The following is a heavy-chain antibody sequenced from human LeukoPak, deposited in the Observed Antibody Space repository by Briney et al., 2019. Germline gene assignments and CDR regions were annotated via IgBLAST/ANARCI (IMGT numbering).Heavy chain of an antibody. CDR1: GGSISSYY. D-gene: IGHD3-10*01. CDR2: IYTSGST. Sequence: PSETLSLTCTVSGGSISSYYWSWIRQPAGKGLEWIGRIYTSGSTNYNPSLKSRVTMSVDTSKNQFSLKLSSVTAADTAVYYCARLPFRSRIYGSGVLDVWGQGTTVTVSS. CDR3: ARLPFRSRIYGSGVLDV. J-gene: IGHJ6*02. V-gene: IGHV4-4*07.